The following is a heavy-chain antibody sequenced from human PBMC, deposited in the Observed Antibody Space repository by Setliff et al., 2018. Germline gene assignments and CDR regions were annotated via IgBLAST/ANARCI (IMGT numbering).Heavy chain of an antibody. CDR2: IKSTADGETR. CDR1: GFSFTNAW. J-gene: IGHJ3*02. Sequence: PGGSLRLSCAGSGFSFTNAWMNWVRQAPGKGLEWVGRIKSTADGETRDFAAPVKGRFSISRDNAKNSLYLQMNSLRAEDTALYYCAKVRWGVDLVPDAFDIWGQGTMVTVSS. V-gene: IGHV3-15*05. CDR3: AKVRWGVDLVPDAFDI. D-gene: IGHD3-16*01.